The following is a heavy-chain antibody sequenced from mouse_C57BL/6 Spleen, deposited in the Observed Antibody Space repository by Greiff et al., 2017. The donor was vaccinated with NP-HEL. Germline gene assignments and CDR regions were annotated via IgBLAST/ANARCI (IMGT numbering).Heavy chain of an antibody. Sequence: EVQGVESGGGLVKPGGSLKLSCAASGFTFSSYAMSWVRQTPEKRLEWVATISDGGSYTYYPDTVKGRFTISRDNAKNNLYLQMSHLKSEDTAMYYCARDVDYGSTFAYWGQGTLVTVSA. J-gene: IGHJ3*01. CDR1: GFTFSSYA. CDR2: ISDGGSYT. CDR3: ARDVDYGSTFAY. V-gene: IGHV5-4*01. D-gene: IGHD1-1*01.